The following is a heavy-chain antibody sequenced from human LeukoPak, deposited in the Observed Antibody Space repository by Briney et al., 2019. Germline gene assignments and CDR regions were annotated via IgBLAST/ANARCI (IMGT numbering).Heavy chain of an antibody. J-gene: IGHJ4*02. CDR2: IYSGGST. V-gene: IGHV3-66*01. D-gene: IGHD3-10*01. CDR3: ARDQVTMVRGVYFDY. Sequence: GGSLRLSCAASGFTVSSNYMSWVRQAPGKGLEWVSVIYSGGSTYYADSVKGRFTISRDNSKNTLYLQMNSLRAKDTAVYYCARDQVTMVRGVYFDYWGQGTLVTVSS. CDR1: GFTVSSNY.